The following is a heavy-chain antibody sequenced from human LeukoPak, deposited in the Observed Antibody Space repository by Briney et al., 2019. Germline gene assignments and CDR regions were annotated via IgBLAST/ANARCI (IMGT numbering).Heavy chain of an antibody. CDR1: GYTFTSYD. Sequence: ASVKVSCKASGYTFTSYDINWVRQATGQALEWVGWINPNSGNTGYAQKFQGRVTMTNNNSITTAYMELSSLRSEDTAVYYCARALSWTTDSYYYMDVWGEGTTVTVSS. J-gene: IGHJ6*03. CDR3: ARALSWTTDSYYYMDV. V-gene: IGHV1-8*01. CDR2: INPNSGNT. D-gene: IGHD3/OR15-3a*01.